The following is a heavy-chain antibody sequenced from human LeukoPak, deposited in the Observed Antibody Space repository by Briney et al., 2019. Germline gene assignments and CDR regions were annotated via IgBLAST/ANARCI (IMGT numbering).Heavy chain of an antibody. J-gene: IGHJ4*02. Sequence: PSETLSLTCTVSGGSISSSSYYWGWIRQPPGKGLEWIGSIYYSGSTYYNPSLKSRVTISVDTSKNQFSLKLSSVTAADTAVYYCARQSGDWAYYFDYWGQGTLVTISS. CDR3: ARQSGDWAYYFDY. CDR2: IYYSGST. D-gene: IGHD2-21*02. CDR1: GGSISSSSYY. V-gene: IGHV4-39*01.